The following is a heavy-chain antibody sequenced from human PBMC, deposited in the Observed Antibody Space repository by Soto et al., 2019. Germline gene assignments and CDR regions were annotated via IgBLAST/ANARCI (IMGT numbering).Heavy chain of an antibody. J-gene: IGHJ4*02. V-gene: IGHV4-61*01. CDR2: IYYSGST. CDR1: GGSVSSGSYY. Sequence: SETLSLTCTVSGGSVSSGSYYWSWIRQPPGKGLEWIGYIYYSGSTNYNPSLKSRVTISVDTSKNQFSLKLSSVTAADTAVYYCARQTTVTNLFDYWGQGTLVTVYS. D-gene: IGHD4-17*01. CDR3: ARQTTVTNLFDY.